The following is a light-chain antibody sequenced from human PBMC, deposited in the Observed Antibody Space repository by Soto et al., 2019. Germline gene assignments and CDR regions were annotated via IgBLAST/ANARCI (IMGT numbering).Light chain of an antibody. CDR1: QSISRN. CDR2: AAS. J-gene: IGKJ5*01. CDR3: QQSYTTASIT. V-gene: IGKV1-39*01. Sequence: DIQMTQSPSSLSASVGDRVTITCRASQSISRNLNWYQHKPGKAPKRLIYAASSLQNGVPSRFSGGGSGTDFTLSISSLQPEDFGTYYCQQSYTTASITFGQGTRLEIK.